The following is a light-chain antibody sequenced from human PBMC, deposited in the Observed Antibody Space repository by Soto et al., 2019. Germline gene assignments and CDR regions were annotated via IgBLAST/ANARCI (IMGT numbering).Light chain of an antibody. J-gene: IGLJ1*01. CDR3: AAGAGSLNAYV. Sequence: QALVTQPPSAAGAPRQRGTISCSGSSPIIVRNSINWYQQTPGTAPKLLIYSNDRRPSGVPDRFSGSKSGTSAPLAISWLQSEDEADYYCAAGAGSLNAYVFGIGTKVTVL. CDR2: SND. CDR1: SPIIVRNS. V-gene: IGLV1-44*01.